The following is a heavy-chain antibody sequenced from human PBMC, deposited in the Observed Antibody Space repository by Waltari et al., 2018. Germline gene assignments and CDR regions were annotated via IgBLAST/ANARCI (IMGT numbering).Heavy chain of an antibody. CDR3: ARGGYYYDTLGDS. J-gene: IGHJ5*01. V-gene: IGHV4-39*07. D-gene: IGHD3-22*01. Sequence: LQLQESGPGLVKASETLSRNCTVSDDSTRYSSYFWGWIRQPPGKGLEWIGSVYISGTTYYNPSLKGRVTMSLETSKNQFSLKLKSVTAADTAVYYCARGGYYYDTLGDSWGQGTLVTVSS. CDR2: VYISGTT. CDR1: DDSTRYSSYF.